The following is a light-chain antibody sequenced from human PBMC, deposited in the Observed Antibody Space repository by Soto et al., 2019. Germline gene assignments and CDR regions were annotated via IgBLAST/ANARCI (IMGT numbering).Light chain of an antibody. CDR1: SSDVGGYNY. CDR2: DVS. V-gene: IGLV2-11*01. CDR3: CSYAGSYTHV. J-gene: IGLJ1*01. Sequence: QSALTQPRSVSGSPGQSVTISCTGTSSDVGGYNYVSWYQQHPGKALKLMIYDVSKRPSGVPDRVSGSKSGNTASLTISGLQAEDEADYYCCSYAGSYTHVFGTGTKLTVL.